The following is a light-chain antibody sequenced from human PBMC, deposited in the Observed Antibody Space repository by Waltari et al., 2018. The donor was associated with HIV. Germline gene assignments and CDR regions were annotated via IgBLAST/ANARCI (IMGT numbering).Light chain of an antibody. V-gene: IGKV3-11*01. CDR1: QSVSSY. J-gene: IGKJ4*01. CDR3: QQRSNWPPELS. CDR2: GAS. Sequence: EIVLTQSPVTLSMSPGDRPTLSCRASQSVSSYLAWYQQKPAQARRLLIYGASNRATGIPARFSGSGSGTEFTLTISSLEPEDSAVYYCQQRSNWPPELSFGGGTKVEIK.